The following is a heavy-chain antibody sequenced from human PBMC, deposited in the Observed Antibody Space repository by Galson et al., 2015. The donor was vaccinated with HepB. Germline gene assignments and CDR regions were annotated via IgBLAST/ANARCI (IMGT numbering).Heavy chain of an antibody. CDR3: ARVLPDIVVVPAAMDYYYYYGMDV. D-gene: IGHD2-2*01. CDR1: GFTFSSYG. Sequence: LRLSCAASGFTFSSYGMHWVRQAPGKGLEWVAVIWYDGSNKYYADSVKGRFTISRDNSKNTLYLQMNSLRAEDTAVYYCARVLPDIVVVPAAMDYYYYYGMDVWGQGTTVTVSS. V-gene: IGHV3-33*01. CDR2: IWYDGSNK. J-gene: IGHJ6*02.